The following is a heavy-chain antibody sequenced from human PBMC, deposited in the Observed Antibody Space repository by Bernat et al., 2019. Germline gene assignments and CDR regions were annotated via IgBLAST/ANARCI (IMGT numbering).Heavy chain of an antibody. V-gene: IGHV3-30*18. CDR2: ISYDGSNK. CDR1: GFTFSSYG. D-gene: IGHD3-22*01. J-gene: IGHJ4*02. CDR3: AKINYYDSSGYLGYFDY. Sequence: QVQLVESGGGVVQPGRSPRLSCAASGFTFSSYGMHWVRQAPGKGLEWVAVISYDGSNKYYADSVKGRFTISRDNSKNTLYLQMNSLRAEDTAVYYCAKINYYDSSGYLGYFDYWGQGTLVTVSS.